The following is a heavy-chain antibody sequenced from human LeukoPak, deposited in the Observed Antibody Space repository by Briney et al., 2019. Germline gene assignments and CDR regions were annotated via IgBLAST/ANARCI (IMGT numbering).Heavy chain of an antibody. CDR3: AKGIYSSGWSYFDY. J-gene: IGHJ4*01. V-gene: IGHV3-23*01. D-gene: IGHD6-19*01. Sequence: GGSLRLSCAASGFTFSNSAMSWARQAPGKGLEWSPTLSGSGITTYYADSVKGRFTISRDNSKNTLYLQMNSLRAEDTAVYYCAKGIYSSGWSYFDYWGHGTLVTVSS. CDR2: LSGSGITT. CDR1: GFTFSNSA.